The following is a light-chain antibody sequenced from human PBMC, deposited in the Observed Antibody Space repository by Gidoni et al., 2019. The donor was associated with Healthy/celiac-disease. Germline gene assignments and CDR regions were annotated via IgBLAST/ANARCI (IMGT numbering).Light chain of an antibody. Sequence: EIVLTQSPATLSLSPGERATPSFRASQSVSSYLAWYKQKPGQAPSLLIYDASNRATGILAMFGVSGSGTDFTLTFSSLEPEDFAVHSCQQRSNWPPVTFGQGTRLEIK. J-gene: IGKJ5*01. CDR3: QQRSNWPPVT. CDR1: QSVSSY. CDR2: DAS. V-gene: IGKV3-11*01.